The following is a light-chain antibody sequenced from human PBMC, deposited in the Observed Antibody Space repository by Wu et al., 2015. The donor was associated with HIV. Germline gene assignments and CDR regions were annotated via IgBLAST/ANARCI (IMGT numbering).Light chain of an antibody. V-gene: IGKV3-20*01. CDR2: GAS. CDR1: QSVSSSY. Sequence: EIVLTQSPGTLSLSPGERATLSCRASQSVSSSYLAWYQQKPGQAPRLLIYGASSRATGIPDRFSGSGSGTDFTLTISRLEPEDFAVYYCQQCAASPITFGQGTR. CDR3: QQCAASPIT. J-gene: IGKJ5*01.